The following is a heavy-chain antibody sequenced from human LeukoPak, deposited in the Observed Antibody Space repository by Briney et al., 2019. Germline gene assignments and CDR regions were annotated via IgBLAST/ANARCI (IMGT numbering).Heavy chain of an antibody. CDR2: IWYDGSNK. J-gene: IGHJ4*02. Sequence: PGRSLRLSCAASGFTFSSYGMHWVRQAPGKGLEWVAVIWYDGSNKYYGDSVKGRFTISRDNSKNTLYLQMNSLRAEDTAVYYCARGVVPDSYYFDYWGQGTLVTVSS. D-gene: IGHD1-14*01. CDR1: GFTFSSYG. CDR3: ARGVVPDSYYFDY. V-gene: IGHV3-33*01.